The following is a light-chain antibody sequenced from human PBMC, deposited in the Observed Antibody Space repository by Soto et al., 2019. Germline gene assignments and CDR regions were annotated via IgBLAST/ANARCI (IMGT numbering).Light chain of an antibody. V-gene: IGLV1-36*01. J-gene: IGLJ3*02. CDR2: YDD. CDR3: AAWDDSLNDWV. Sequence: QPVLTQPPSASEAPRQRVTISCSGSSSNIGTNGVNWYQQLPGKAPKLLIYYDDLLPSGVSDRFSGSKSGTSASLAISGLQSEDEADYYCAAWDDSLNDWVFGGGTKLTVL. CDR1: SSNIGTNG.